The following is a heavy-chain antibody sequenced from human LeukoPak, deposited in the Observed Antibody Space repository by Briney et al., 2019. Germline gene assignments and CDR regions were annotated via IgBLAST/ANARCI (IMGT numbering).Heavy chain of an antibody. CDR2: FDPEDGET. J-gene: IGHJ3*02. CDR3: ATDRRYSSGWYVSGSDAFDI. D-gene: IGHD6-19*01. V-gene: IGHV1-24*01. Sequence: ASVKVSCKVSGYTLTELSMHWVRQAPGKGLEWMGGFDPEDGETIYAQKFQGRVTMTEDTSTDTAYMELSRLRSEDTAVYYCATDRRYSSGWYVSGSDAFDIWGQGTMVTVSS. CDR1: GYTLTELS.